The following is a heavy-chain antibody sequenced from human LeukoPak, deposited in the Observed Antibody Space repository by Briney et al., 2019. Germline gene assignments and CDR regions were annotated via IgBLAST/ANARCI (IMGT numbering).Heavy chain of an antibody. J-gene: IGHJ4*02. D-gene: IGHD1-26*01. Sequence: PGGSLRLSCAASGFTFSDYYMSWIRQAPGKGLECISYISTSDSTIYCADSVKGRFTISRDNAKNPLYLQMNSLRAEDTAVYYCARVKGSYSFDYWGLGTLVTVSS. CDR2: ISTSDSTI. CDR1: GFTFSDYY. V-gene: IGHV3-11*01. CDR3: ARVKGSYSFDY.